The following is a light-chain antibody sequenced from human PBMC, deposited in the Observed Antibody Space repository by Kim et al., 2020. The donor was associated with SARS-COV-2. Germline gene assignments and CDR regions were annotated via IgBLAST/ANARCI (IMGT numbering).Light chain of an antibody. V-gene: IGKV2-28*01. CDR2: LGS. Sequence: PAALSCRSSQSLLYSNGYNYLDWYVQKPGQSPQVLIYLGSNRASGVPDRFSGSGSGTDFTLKISRVEAEDVGVYYCMQDLQIPRTFGQGTKVDIK. CDR3: MQDLQIPRT. J-gene: IGKJ1*01. CDR1: QSLLYSNGYNY.